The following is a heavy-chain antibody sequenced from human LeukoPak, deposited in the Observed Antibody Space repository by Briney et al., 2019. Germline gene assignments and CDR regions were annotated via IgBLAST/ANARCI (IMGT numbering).Heavy chain of an antibody. CDR1: GFTFDDYA. CDR2: ISWNSGSI. J-gene: IGHJ4*02. CDR3: AKGVAPGSFDY. Sequence: GRSLRLSCAASGFTFDDYAMHWVRQAPGKGLEWVSGISWNSGSIGYANSVKGRFTISRDNAKNSLYLQMNSLRAEDTALYYCAKGVAPGSFDYWGQGTLVTVSS. V-gene: IGHV3-9*01.